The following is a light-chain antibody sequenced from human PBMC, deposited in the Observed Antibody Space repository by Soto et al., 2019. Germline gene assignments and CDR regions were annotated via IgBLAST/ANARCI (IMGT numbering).Light chain of an antibody. V-gene: IGKV3-15*01. Sequence: EIVMTQSPGTLSVSPGERATLSCRASQNIRSNLAWYQQKPGQAPRLLIYETSTRALGIPARFSGSGSGTEFTLTISSLQSEDFAVYHCQQYNNWPPFTFGPGTKVDIK. CDR2: ETS. CDR1: QNIRSN. CDR3: QQYNNWPPFT. J-gene: IGKJ3*01.